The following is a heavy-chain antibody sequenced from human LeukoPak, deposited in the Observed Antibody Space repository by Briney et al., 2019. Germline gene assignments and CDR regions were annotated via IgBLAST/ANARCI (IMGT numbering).Heavy chain of an antibody. D-gene: IGHD2-2*01. Sequence: SETLSLTCAVYGGSFSGYYWSWIRQPPGKGLEWIGEINHSGSTNYNPSLKSRVTISVDTSKNQFSLKLSSVTAADTAVYYCARGPDIVVVPAAIRPSYFDYWGQGTLVTVSS. V-gene: IGHV4-34*01. CDR3: ARGPDIVVVPAAIRPSYFDY. CDR1: GGSFSGYY. J-gene: IGHJ4*02. CDR2: INHSGST.